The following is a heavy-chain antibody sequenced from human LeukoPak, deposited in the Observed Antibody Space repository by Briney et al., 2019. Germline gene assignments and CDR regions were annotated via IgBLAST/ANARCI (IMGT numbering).Heavy chain of an antibody. CDR1: GFIHSDYR. CDR2: ITTSGDTK. Sequence: PGGSLRLSCGGSGFIHSDYRMDWVRQAPGKGLEWVSLITTSGDTKYYADSVKGRFTISRDNAKNSLSLQMNSLRADDTAVYYCVRDAKEGQLLDRSVWGKGTTVIVSS. D-gene: IGHD2-2*01. CDR3: VRDAKEGQLLDRSV. V-gene: IGHV3-48*01. J-gene: IGHJ6*04.